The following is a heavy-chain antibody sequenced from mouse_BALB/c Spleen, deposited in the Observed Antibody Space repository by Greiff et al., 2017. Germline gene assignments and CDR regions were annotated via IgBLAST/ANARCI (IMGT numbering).Heavy chain of an antibody. J-gene: IGHJ1*01. CDR1: GYTFSSYW. D-gene: IGHD1-1*01. CDR3: ARGGISYGSSYWYFDV. V-gene: IGHV1-9*01. Sequence: VKLQESGAELMKPGASVKISCKATGYTFSSYWIEWVKQRPGHGLEWIGEILPGSGSTNYNEKFKGKATFTADTSSNTAYMQLSSLTSEDSAVYYCARGGISYGSSYWYFDVWGAGTTVTVSS. CDR2: ILPGSGST.